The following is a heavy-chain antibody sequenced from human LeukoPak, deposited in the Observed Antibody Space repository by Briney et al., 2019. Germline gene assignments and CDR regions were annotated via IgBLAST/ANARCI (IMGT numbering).Heavy chain of an antibody. CDR3: ARGVYGSGSSFDY. V-gene: IGHV3-66*01. Sequence: PGGSLRLSCAASGFTFSNYAMSWVRQARGKGLEWVSVIYSSGSTYYADSVRGRFTISGDNSKNTLYLQMNSLRAEDTAVYYCARGVYGSGSSFDYWGQGTLVTVSS. D-gene: IGHD3-10*01. CDR1: GFTFSNYA. J-gene: IGHJ4*02. CDR2: IYSSGST.